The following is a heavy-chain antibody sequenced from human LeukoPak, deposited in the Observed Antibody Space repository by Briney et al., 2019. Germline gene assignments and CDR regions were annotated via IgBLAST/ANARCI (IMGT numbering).Heavy chain of an antibody. Sequence: GGALRLSCAASGFTFSNAWMSWVRQAPGKGREGVGRIKSKTDGGTTDYAAPVKGRFTISRDDSKNTLYLQMNSLKTEDTAVYYCTTVVLRYFDWFRTFDYWGQGTLVTVSS. CDR3: TTVVLRYFDWFRTFDY. CDR2: IKSKTDGGTT. J-gene: IGHJ4*02. CDR1: GFTFSNAW. V-gene: IGHV3-15*01. D-gene: IGHD3-9*01.